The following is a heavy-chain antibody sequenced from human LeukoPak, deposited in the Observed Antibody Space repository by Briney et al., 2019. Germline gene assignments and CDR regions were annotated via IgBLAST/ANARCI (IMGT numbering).Heavy chain of an antibody. Sequence: GASVKVSCKVSGYTLTELSMHWVRQAPGKGLEWMGGFDPEDGETIYAQKFQGRVTMTEDTSTDTAYMELSSLRPEDTAVYYCATXXVAMMGAGGFDYWGQGTLVTVSS. V-gene: IGHV1-24*01. CDR2: FDPEDGET. CDR3: ATXXVAMMGAGGFDY. J-gene: IGHJ4*02. D-gene: IGHD5-12*01. CDR1: GYTLTELS.